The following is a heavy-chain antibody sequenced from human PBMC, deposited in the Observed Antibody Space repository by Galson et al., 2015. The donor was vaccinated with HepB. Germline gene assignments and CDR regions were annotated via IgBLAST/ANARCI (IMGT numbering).Heavy chain of an antibody. J-gene: IGHJ3*02. D-gene: IGHD1-26*01. Sequence: SVKVSCKVSGYTLTELSMHWVRQAPGKGLEWMGGFDPEDGETIYAQKFQGRVTMTEDTSTDTAYMELSSLRSEDTAVYYCATPPRVGATHDAFDIWGQGTMVTVSS. CDR1: GYTLTELS. CDR2: FDPEDGET. CDR3: ATPPRVGATHDAFDI. V-gene: IGHV1-24*01.